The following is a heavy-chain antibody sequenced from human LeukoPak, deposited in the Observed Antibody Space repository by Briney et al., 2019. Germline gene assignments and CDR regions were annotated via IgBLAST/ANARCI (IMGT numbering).Heavy chain of an antibody. J-gene: IGHJ5*02. CDR3: ARGAYFWSGYSQYNWFDP. Sequence: KPSETLSLTCAVYGGSFSGYYWSWIRQRPGKGLEWIGEINHSGSTNYNPSLKSRVTISVDTSKNQFSLKLSSVTAADTAVYYCARGAYFWSGYSQYNWFDPWGQGTLVTVSS. CDR1: GGSFSGYY. D-gene: IGHD3-3*01. CDR2: INHSGST. V-gene: IGHV4-34*01.